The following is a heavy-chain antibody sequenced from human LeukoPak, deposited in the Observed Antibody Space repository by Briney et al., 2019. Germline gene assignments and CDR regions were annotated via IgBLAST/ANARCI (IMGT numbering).Heavy chain of an antibody. CDR1: GGSISSTAYY. Sequence: SETLSLTCTVSGGSISSTAYYWDWIRQPPGKGLEWIGSIYYSEATYYNSSLKSRVTISLNTSKNQFPLRLTSVTAADTAVYYCARRVSDYYYYYIDVWGKGATVTVSS. D-gene: IGHD5/OR15-5a*01. J-gene: IGHJ6*03. CDR2: IYYSEAT. V-gene: IGHV4-39*01. CDR3: ARRVSDYYYYYIDV.